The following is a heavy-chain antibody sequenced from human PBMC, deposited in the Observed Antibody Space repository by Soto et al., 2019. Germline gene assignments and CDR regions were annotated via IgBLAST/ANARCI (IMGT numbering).Heavy chain of an antibody. CDR3: ARDEDSSSSRGHFDY. J-gene: IGHJ4*02. D-gene: IGHD6-6*01. CDR1: GFTFSSYW. CDR2: IKQDGSEK. V-gene: IGHV3-7*01. Sequence: GESLKISCAASGFTFSSYWMSWVRQAPGKGLEWVANIKQDGSEKYYVDSVKGRFTISRDNAKNSLYLQMNSLRAEDTAVYYCARDEDSSSSRGHFDYWGQGTLVTVSS.